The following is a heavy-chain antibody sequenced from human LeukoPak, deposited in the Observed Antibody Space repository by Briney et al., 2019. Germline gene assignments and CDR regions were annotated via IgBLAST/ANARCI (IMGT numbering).Heavy chain of an antibody. J-gene: IGHJ4*02. CDR3: VRNFDY. Sequence: SETLSLTCVVYGGSFCGHYWSWVRQPPWQGLEWIRDINQSGRANYNPFLKSQLTISIDPSKIQFSLNLNSVTAADTAVYYCVRNFDYWGQGTLVTVSS. CDR1: GGSFCGHY. V-gene: IGHV4-34*01. CDR2: INQSGRA.